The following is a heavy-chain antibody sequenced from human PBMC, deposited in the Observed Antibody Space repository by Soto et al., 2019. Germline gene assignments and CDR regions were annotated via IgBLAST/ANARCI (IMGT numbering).Heavy chain of an antibody. J-gene: IGHJ5*02. CDR3: ERRPSSSLGSLFDP. D-gene: IGHD6-6*01. CDR1: GGSISSSTYY. Sequence: SETLSLTCTVSGGSISSSTYYWDWIRQPPGKGLEWIGAMYYTGNKNYNPSLESRVTMSVDTSKNQFSLKLSSVTPTDTAVYYCERRPSSSLGSLFDPWGRGILVT. CDR2: MYYTGNK. V-gene: IGHV4-39*01.